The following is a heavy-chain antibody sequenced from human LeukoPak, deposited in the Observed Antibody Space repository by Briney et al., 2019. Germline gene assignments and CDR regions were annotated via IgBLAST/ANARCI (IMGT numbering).Heavy chain of an antibody. V-gene: IGHV3-48*03. CDR2: IASGGGANR. CDR1: GFTFSCYE. Sequence: GGSLRLSCAASGFTFSCYEMIWVRQAPGKGLEWVSYIASGGGANRFYSESVKGRFTISRDNAKNSLYLHMNSLRAEDTGVYYCARIGTTTRGPAGLDVWGQGTTVTVSS. CDR3: ARIGTTTRGPAGLDV. J-gene: IGHJ6*02. D-gene: IGHD2/OR15-2a*01.